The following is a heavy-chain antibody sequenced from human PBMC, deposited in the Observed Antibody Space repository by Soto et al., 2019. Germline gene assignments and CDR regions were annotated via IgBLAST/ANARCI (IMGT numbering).Heavy chain of an antibody. V-gene: IGHV3-23*01. CDR2: ISGSADST. Sequence: GGSLRLSCAASGFTFSNYAMTWVRQAPGRGLEWVSGISGSADSTYYAASVKGRFTISRDKSRNTLYLQMNSLRAEDTALYYCAKVQEFCGFNCYIVDSWGQGVLVTV. CDR3: AKVQEFCGFNCYIVDS. D-gene: IGHD2-21*02. CDR1: GFTFSNYA. J-gene: IGHJ4*02.